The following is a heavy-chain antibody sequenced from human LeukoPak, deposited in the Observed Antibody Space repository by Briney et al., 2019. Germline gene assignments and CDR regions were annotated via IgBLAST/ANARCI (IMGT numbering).Heavy chain of an antibody. V-gene: IGHV1-18*01. CDR3: ARDGWLRHTYYGMDV. CDR2: ISAYNGNT. Sequence: ASVKVSCKASGYTFTSYGISWVRQAPGQGLEWMGWISAYNGNTNYAQKLQGRVTMTTDTSTSTAYMELRSLRSDDTAVYYCARDGWLRHTYYGMDVWGQGTTVTASS. CDR1: GYTFTSYG. J-gene: IGHJ6*02. D-gene: IGHD5-12*01.